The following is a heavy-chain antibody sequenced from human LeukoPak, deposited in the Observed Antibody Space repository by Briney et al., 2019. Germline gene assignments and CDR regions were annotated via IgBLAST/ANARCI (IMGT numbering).Heavy chain of an antibody. J-gene: IGHJ4*02. D-gene: IGHD3-10*01. Sequence: GGSLRLSCAASGFTSSSYAMSWVRQAPGKGLEWVSAISGSGGSTYYADSVKGRFTIPRHNSNNPLYLQMNSLRAEDTAVYYCAKDGVITMVRGANFDYWGQGTLVTVSS. CDR3: AKDGVITMVRGANFDY. CDR1: GFTSSSYA. V-gene: IGHV3-23*01. CDR2: ISGSGGST.